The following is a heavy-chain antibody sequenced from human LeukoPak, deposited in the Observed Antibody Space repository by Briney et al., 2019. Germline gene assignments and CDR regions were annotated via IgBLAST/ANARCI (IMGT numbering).Heavy chain of an antibody. V-gene: IGHV3-23*01. CDR3: AKQLGSSPGDFFDY. CDR1: GFTFTNYA. CDR2: INDNGGST. J-gene: IGHJ4*02. D-gene: IGHD6-6*01. Sequence: GGSLTLSCAASGFTFTNYAMSWVRQVPGKGLEWVSDINDNGGSTFYADSVKGRFTISRDNSKNRLYMQMNSLRAEDTAVYYCAKQLGSSPGDFFDYWGQGTLVTVSS.